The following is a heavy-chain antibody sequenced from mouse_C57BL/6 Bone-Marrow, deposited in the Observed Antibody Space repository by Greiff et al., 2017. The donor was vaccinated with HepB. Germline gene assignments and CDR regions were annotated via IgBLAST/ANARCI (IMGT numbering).Heavy chain of an antibody. CDR3: ARTTVVDYYAMDY. Sequence: EVHLVESGPGLVKPSQSLSLTCSVTGYSITSGYYWNWIRQFPGNKLEWMGYISYDGSNNYNPSLKNRISITRDTSKNQFFLKLNSVTTEDTATYYCARTTVVDYYAMDYWGQGTSVTVSS. CDR2: ISYDGSN. D-gene: IGHD1-1*01. V-gene: IGHV3-6*01. CDR1: GYSITSGYY. J-gene: IGHJ4*01.